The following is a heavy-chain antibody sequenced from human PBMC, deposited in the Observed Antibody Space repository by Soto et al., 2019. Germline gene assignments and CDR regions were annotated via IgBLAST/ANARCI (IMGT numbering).Heavy chain of an antibody. CDR1: GASISSGGYY. V-gene: IGHV4-31*01. Sequence: QVQLQESGPGLVKPSQTLSLTCSVSGASISSGGYYWNWIRQHPGKGLEWIGYIYYSGTTYYNPSLKRLVTISVDTSKHQFSLKLSSVTAADTAVYYCAASCVGCGGFNYYGMDVWGQGTTVTVSS. CDR3: AASCVGCGGFNYYGMDV. CDR2: IYYSGTT. J-gene: IGHJ6*02. D-gene: IGHD2-21*01.